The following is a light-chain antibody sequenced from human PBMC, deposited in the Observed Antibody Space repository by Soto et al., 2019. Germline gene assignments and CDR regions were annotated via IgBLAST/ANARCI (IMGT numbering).Light chain of an antibody. J-gene: IGKJ2*01. V-gene: IGKV3-15*01. CDR3: QQYHKRPPYT. CDR1: QSVDST. CDR2: DAS. Sequence: EIVMTQSPATLSVSPGETATLSCRASQSVDSTLAWYQQKPGQAPRLLIYDASTRTTGIPARFSGSGSGTEFTLTISRLQSEDFAVYFCQQYHKRPPYTFGQGTKLQIK.